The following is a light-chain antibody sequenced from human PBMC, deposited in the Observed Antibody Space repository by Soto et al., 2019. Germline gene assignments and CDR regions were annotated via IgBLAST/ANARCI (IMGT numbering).Light chain of an antibody. CDR1: SSDVGAYNF. J-gene: IGLJ1*01. Sequence: QSALTQPASVSGSPGQSITISCTGTSSDVGAYNFVSWYQQYPGKAPKVMIYEVNIRPSGVSNRFSGSKSGNTASLTISGLQAEDEADYYCSSFTRSSTYVFGSGTKLTVL. CDR2: EVN. V-gene: IGLV2-14*01. CDR3: SSFTRSSTYV.